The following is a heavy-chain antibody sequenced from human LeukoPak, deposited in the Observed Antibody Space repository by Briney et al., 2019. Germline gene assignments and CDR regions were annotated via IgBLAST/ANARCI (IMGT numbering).Heavy chain of an antibody. CDR2: INTNTGNP. CDR3: ARRKSRLGWGEFDY. Sequence: ASVNVSCKASGYTFTSYAMNWVRQAPGQGLEWMGWINTNTGNPTYAQGFTGRFVFSLDTSVSTAYLQISSLKAEDTAVYYCARRKSRLGWGEFDYRGQGTLVTVSS. J-gene: IGHJ4*02. CDR1: GYTFTSYA. D-gene: IGHD3-10*01. V-gene: IGHV7-4-1*02.